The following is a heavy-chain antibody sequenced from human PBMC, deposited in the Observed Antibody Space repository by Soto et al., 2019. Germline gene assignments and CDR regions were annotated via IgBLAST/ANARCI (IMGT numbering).Heavy chain of an antibody. CDR1: GFTFSSYA. Sequence: QVQLVESGGGVVQPGRSLRLSCAASGFTFSSYAMHWVRQAPGKGLEWVAVISYDGSNKYYADSVKGRFTISRDNSKNTLYLQMNSLRAEDTAVYYCARDGKWLIPEIDPSWGQGTLVTVSS. D-gene: IGHD3-22*01. V-gene: IGHV3-30-3*01. CDR2: ISYDGSNK. J-gene: IGHJ4*02. CDR3: ARDGKWLIPEIDPS.